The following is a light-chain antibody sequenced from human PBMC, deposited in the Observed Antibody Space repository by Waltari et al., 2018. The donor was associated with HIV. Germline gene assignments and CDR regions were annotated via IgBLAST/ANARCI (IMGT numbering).Light chain of an antibody. J-gene: IGLJ3*02. Sequence: LMLTQPHPVSASPGKTLTISCPGISGRIASNYVQLYQQRPGSAPTPVIFEDNQRSSGVPDRFSGSIDSSSNSASLTISRLKTEDEADYYCQSFDGITAVFGGGTKLTVL. V-gene: IGLV6-57*02. CDR3: QSFDGITAV. CDR2: EDN. CDR1: SGRIASNY.